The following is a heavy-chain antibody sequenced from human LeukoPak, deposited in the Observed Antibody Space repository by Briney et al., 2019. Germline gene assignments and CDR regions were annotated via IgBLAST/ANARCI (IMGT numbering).Heavy chain of an antibody. V-gene: IGHV4-39*02. CDR1: GGSIARSYSY. CDR3: ARRRYGNAIDY. CDR2: IFYSGYSGST. J-gene: IGHJ4*02. Sequence: SETLSLTCTVSGGSIARSYSYWDWFRQPPGKGLEWIGSIFYSGYSGSTFSHPSLRSRVTISGDTSINLFSLNLTSVTAADTAVYYCARRRYGNAIDYWGQGAPVTVSS. D-gene: IGHD4-11*01.